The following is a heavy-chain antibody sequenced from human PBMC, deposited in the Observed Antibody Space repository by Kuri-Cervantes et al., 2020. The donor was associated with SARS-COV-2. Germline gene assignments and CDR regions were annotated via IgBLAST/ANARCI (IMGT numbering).Heavy chain of an antibody. J-gene: IGHJ3*02. CDR3: ARAGEWLFGDAFDI. CDR2: INPNSGGT. D-gene: IGHD3-3*01. V-gene: IGHV1-2*02. CDR1: GYTLTGYY. Sequence: ASVKVSCKASGYTLTGYYMHWVRQAPGQGLEWMGWINPNSGGTNYAQKFQGRVTMTRDTSKNQFSLKLSSVTAADTAVYYCARAGEWLFGDAFDIWGQGTMVTVSS.